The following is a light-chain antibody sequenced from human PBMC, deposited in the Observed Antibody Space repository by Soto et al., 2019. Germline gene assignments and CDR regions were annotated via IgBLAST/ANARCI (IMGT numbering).Light chain of an antibody. Sequence: QSVLTQPASVSGSPGQSITISCTGTSSDIGGYNFVSWYQQHPGKAPKLIIYDVTKRPSGVSDRFSGSKSGNTASLTISGLHTEDEADYYCCSYARGSTFVFGTGTKLTVL. CDR1: SSDIGGYNF. J-gene: IGLJ1*01. CDR3: CSYARGSTFV. CDR2: DVT. V-gene: IGLV2-14*03.